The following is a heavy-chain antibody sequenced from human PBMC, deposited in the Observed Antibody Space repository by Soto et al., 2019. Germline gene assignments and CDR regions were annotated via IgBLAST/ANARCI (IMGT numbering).Heavy chain of an antibody. CDR3: ARAEESCYSIPYYYYYYYCMDV. Sequence: GAPLKVSCKASVYSLTSYGISWVRKAPEQGLEWMGWISAYNGNTNYAQKLQGRATMTTDTSTSTAYMELRSLRSDATAVYYCARAEESCYSIPYYYYYYYCMDVWGKGTTVTVSS. CDR1: VYSLTSYG. V-gene: IGHV1-18*01. CDR2: ISAYNGNT. D-gene: IGHD2-21*01. J-gene: IGHJ6*03.